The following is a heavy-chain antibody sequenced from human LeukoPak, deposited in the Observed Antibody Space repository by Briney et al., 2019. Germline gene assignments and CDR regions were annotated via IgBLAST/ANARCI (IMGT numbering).Heavy chain of an antibody. D-gene: IGHD3-9*01. V-gene: IGHV3-23*01. CDR2: ISGSGGST. CDR1: GFTFSSYA. CDR3: AKESRRHYDILTGYYYPRSHDAFDI. J-gene: IGHJ3*02. Sequence: GGSLRLSCAASGFTFSSYAMSWVRQAPGKGLEWVSAISGSGGSTYYADSVKGRFTISRDNSKNTLYLQMNSLRAEDTAVYYCAKESRRHYDILTGYYYPRSHDAFDIWGQGTMVTVSS.